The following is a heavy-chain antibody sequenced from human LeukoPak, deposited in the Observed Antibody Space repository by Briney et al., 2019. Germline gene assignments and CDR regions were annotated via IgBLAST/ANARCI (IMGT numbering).Heavy chain of an antibody. CDR3: AREPGTSYYGSGSRRYMDV. D-gene: IGHD3-10*01. J-gene: IGHJ6*03. CDR2: IYYSGST. Sequence: SETLSLTCTVSGGSISGYSWSWIRQPPGKGLECLGYIYYSGSTNYNPSLKSRVTISVDTSKNQFSLKLSSVTAADTAVYYCAREPGTSYYGSGSRRYMDVWGKGTTVTVSS. V-gene: IGHV4-59*12. CDR1: GGSISGYS.